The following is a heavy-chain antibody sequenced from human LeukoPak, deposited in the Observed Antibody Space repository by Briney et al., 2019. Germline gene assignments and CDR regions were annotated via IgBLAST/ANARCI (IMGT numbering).Heavy chain of an antibody. Sequence: PGGSLRLSCAASRFTFSSYWMTWVRQAPGKGLEWVANIKQDGSEKYYVGSVKGRFTISRDNTKNSLYLQMNSLRAEDTAVYYCAREGGYGGVFDYGGQGTLVTVSS. V-gene: IGHV3-7*05. CDR3: AREGGYGGVFDY. J-gene: IGHJ4*02. D-gene: IGHD5-12*01. CDR1: RFTFSSYW. CDR2: IKQDGSEK.